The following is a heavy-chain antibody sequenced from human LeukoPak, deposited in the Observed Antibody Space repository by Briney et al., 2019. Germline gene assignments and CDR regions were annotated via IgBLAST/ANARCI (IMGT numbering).Heavy chain of an antibody. CDR1: SGSIGSGSYY. CDR3: ARSFSYFDY. Sequence: PSETLSLTCTVSSGSIGSGSYYWGWIRQPPGKGLEWIGNMYYSGSTYYNPSLKSRVTMSVDTSKNQFSLKLSSVTAADTAVYYCARSFSYFDYWGQGTLVTVSS. CDR2: MYYSGST. V-gene: IGHV4-39*07. J-gene: IGHJ4*02.